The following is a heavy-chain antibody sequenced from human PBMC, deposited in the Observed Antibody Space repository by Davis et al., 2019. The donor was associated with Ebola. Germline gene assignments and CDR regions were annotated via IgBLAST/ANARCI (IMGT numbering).Heavy chain of an antibody. J-gene: IGHJ4*02. Sequence: PGGSLRLSCAASGFTFSRYWMSWVRQAPGKGLEWVAVISYDGSNKYYADSVKGRFTISRDNSKNTLYLQMNSLRSEDTAVYYCARDPTGYCSGGSCATGAPWDWGQGTLVTVSS. V-gene: IGHV3-30-3*01. CDR1: GFTFSRYW. D-gene: IGHD2-15*01. CDR3: ARDPTGYCSGGSCATGAPWD. CDR2: ISYDGSNK.